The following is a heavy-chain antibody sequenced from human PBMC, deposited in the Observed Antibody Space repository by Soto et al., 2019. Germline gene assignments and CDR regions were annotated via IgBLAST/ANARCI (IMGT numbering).Heavy chain of an antibody. J-gene: IGHJ3*02. D-gene: IGHD4-17*01. CDR2: ISGSGDST. V-gene: IGHV3-23*01. CDR3: AHPRGYGVFDAYDI. Sequence: GGSLRISCAASGFTFSTYAMSWVRQAPGKGLEWVSAISGSGDSTYSADSVRGRFTISRDNSINTLYLQMNNLGNEDTAVYYCAHPRGYGVFDAYDIWGQGPMVTVPS. CDR1: GFTFSTYA.